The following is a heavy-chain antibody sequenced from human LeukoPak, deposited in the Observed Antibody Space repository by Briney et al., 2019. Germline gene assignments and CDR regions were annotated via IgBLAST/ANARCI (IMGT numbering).Heavy chain of an antibody. CDR3: ARSILVVPVASHYNYGVDV. CDR2: INPSGGST. CDR1: GYTFTSYY. J-gene: IGHJ6*02. V-gene: IGHV1-46*01. Sequence: ASVKVSCKASGYTFTSYYMHWVRQAPGQGLEWMGIINPSGGSTSYAQKFQGRVTMTSDTSTSTAYMELSSLRSEDTAVYYCARSILVVPVASHYNYGVDVWGQGTTVTVSS. D-gene: IGHD2-2*01.